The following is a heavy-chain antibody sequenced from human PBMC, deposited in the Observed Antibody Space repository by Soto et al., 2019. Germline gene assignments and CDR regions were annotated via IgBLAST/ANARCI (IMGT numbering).Heavy chain of an antibody. V-gene: IGHV1-69*04. CDR2: IIPILGIA. Sequence: SVKVSCKASGGTFSSYTISWVRQAPGQGIEWMGRIIPILGIANYAQKFQGRVTITADKSTSTAYMELSSLRSEDTAVYYCSRDEEHYDILTGYFNDAFDIWGQGTMVTVSS. CDR3: SRDEEHYDILTGYFNDAFDI. D-gene: IGHD3-9*01. J-gene: IGHJ3*02. CDR1: GGTFSSYT.